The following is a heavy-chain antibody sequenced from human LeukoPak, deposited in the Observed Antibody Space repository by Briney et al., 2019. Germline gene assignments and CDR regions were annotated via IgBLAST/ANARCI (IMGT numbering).Heavy chain of an antibody. D-gene: IGHD4-17*01. V-gene: IGHV4-4*07. CDR3: ARVKTVTTHYYYMDV. CDR1: GGSISSYY. Sequence: PSETLSLTCTVSGGSISSYYWSWIRQPAGKGLEWIGRIYTSGSTNYNPSLKSRVTMSVDTSKNQFSLKLSSVTAADTAVYYCARVKTVTTHYYYMDVWGKGTTVTVSS. CDR2: IYTSGST. J-gene: IGHJ6*03.